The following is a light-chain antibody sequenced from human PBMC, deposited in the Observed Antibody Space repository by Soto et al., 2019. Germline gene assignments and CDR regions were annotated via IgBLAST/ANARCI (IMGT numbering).Light chain of an antibody. Sequence: QSVLTQPASVSGSPGQLITISCTGTSSDVGTYNFVSWYQQHPGKAPKLMIYEVSKRPSGVSNRFSGSKSGTTASLTISEIQAEDEADYYCCSYAGTSTWVFGAGTQLTVL. CDR1: SSDVGTYNF. CDR2: EVS. V-gene: IGLV2-23*02. CDR3: CSYAGTSTWV. J-gene: IGLJ3*02.